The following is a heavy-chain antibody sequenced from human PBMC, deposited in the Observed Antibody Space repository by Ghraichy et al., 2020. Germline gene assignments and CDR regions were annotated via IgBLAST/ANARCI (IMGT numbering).Heavy chain of an antibody. CDR1: GFTFNSYA. CDR3: TKGGPFSGSSYLDY. Sequence: LSLTCAASGFTFNSYALSWVRQAPGKGLEWVSGISGGGGSTYYADSVKGRFTISRDNSKNTLYLQMNSLRAEDTAVYYCTKGGPFSGSSYLDYWGQGTLVTVSS. CDR2: ISGGGGST. D-gene: IGHD3-3*01. J-gene: IGHJ4*02. V-gene: IGHV3-23*01.